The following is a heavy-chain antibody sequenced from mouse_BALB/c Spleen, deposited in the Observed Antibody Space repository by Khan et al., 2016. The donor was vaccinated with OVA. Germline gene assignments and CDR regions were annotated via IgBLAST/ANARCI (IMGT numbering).Heavy chain of an antibody. J-gene: IGHJ4*01. D-gene: IGHD1-1*01. V-gene: IGHV1-63*02. CDR2: IYPGNGNT. CDR1: GYTFTNYW. CDR3: ARPYCFGTNDATIDD. Sequence: QVQLKQSGAELVRPGTSVKMSCKAAGYTFTNYWIGWINQRPGHGLEWIGDIYPGNGNTNYNEKFKGKATLTADTSSSTAYLQLSSLTSEDSAISYCARPYCFGTNDATIDDWGQGTSVTVSS.